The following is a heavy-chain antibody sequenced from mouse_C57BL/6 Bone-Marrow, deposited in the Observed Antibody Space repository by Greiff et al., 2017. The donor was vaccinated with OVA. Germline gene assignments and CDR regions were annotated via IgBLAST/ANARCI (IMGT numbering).Heavy chain of an antibody. Sequence: EVQLVESGGGLVQPGESLKLSCESNEYEFPSHDMSWVRKTPEQRLELVAAINSDGGSTYYPDTMERRFIISRDNTKKTLYLQISSLRSEDTALYYGARPELGGSATYYAMDYWGQGTSVTVSA. CDR3: ARPELGGSATYYAMDY. CDR2: INSDGGST. V-gene: IGHV5-2*01. J-gene: IGHJ4*01. D-gene: IGHD4-1*01. CDR1: EYEFPSHD.